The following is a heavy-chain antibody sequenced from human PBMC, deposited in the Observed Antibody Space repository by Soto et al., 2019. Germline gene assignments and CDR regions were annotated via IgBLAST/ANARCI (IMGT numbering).Heavy chain of an antibody. CDR2: IYSGGST. J-gene: IGHJ6*02. Sequence: EVQLVESGGGLVQPGGSLRLSCAASGFTVSSNYMSWVRQAPGKGLEWVSVIYSGGSTYYADSVKDRFTISRDNSKNTLYLQMNSLRAEDTAVYYCARDGSGYYPYYYYGMDVWGQGTTVTVSS. CDR3: ARDGSGYYPYYYYGMDV. V-gene: IGHV3-66*01. D-gene: IGHD3-22*01. CDR1: GFTVSSNY.